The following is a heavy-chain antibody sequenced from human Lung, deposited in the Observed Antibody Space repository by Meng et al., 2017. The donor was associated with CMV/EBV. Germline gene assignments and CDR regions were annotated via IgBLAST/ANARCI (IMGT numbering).Heavy chain of an antibody. V-gene: IGHV3-30-3*01. J-gene: IGHJ4*02. CDR2: ISYDGTNK. CDR3: ARDQFDD. Sequence: GEXLTISCAASGFTFSSYAMHWVRQAPGKGLEWVAVISYDGTNKYYADSVKGRFTISRDNSKNTLYLQMNSLRAEDTAVCYCARDQFDDWGQGTLVTVSS. CDR1: GFTFSSYA.